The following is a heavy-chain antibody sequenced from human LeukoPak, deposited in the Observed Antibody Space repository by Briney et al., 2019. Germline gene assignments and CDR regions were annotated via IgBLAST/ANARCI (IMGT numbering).Heavy chain of an antibody. CDR3: ARAWQWLPLDS. CDR1: GGSINSLY. CDR2: IHYSGIT. D-gene: IGHD6-19*01. J-gene: IGHJ4*02. V-gene: IGHV4-59*12. Sequence: SETLSLTCTVSGGSINSLYWNWIRQLPGKGLEWIGYIHYSGITNYNPSFNSRVTISLDTSKNQFSLKLTSVTAADTAVYYCARAWQWLPLDSWGQGTLDTVSS.